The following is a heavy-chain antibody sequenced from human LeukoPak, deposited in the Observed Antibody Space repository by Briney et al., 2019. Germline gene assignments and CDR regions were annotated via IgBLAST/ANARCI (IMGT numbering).Heavy chain of an antibody. V-gene: IGHV4-34*01. CDR3: ARPYYYDSSGYNAFDI. Sequence: SETLSLTCAVYGGSFSGYYWSWIRQPPGKGLEWIGEINHSGSTNYNPSLKSRVTTSVDTSKNQFSLKLSSVTAADTAVYYCARPYYYDSSGYNAFDIWGQGTMVTVSS. D-gene: IGHD3-22*01. CDR1: GGSFSGYY. J-gene: IGHJ3*02. CDR2: INHSGST.